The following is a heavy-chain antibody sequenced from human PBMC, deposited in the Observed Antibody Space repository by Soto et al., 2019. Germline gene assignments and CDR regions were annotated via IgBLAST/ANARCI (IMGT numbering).Heavy chain of an antibody. CDR1: GFTFSSYG. Sequence: GGSLRLSCAASGFTFSSYGMHWVRQAPGKGLEWVAVISYDGSNKYYADSVKGRFTISRDNSKNTLYLQMNSLRAEDTDVYYCAKDDYDILTGRDYWGQGT. D-gene: IGHD3-9*01. CDR2: ISYDGSNK. CDR3: AKDDYDILTGRDY. J-gene: IGHJ4*02. V-gene: IGHV3-30*18.